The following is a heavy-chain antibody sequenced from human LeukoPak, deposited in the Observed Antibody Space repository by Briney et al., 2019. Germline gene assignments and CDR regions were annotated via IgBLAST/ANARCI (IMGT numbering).Heavy chain of an antibody. CDR3: ARVGDTSSYYYFLDF. J-gene: IGHJ4*02. D-gene: IGHD3-22*01. CDR2: IFSRGNT. Sequence: PSETLSLTCTVSGGYIITSGHYWGWIRQPPGKGLEWIGYIFSRGNTDYNPSLKSRVTMSVDTSKSQFSLKLSSVTAADTAVYYCARVGDTSSYYYFLDFWGQGTLVTVSS. CDR1: GGYIITSGHY. V-gene: IGHV4-61*05.